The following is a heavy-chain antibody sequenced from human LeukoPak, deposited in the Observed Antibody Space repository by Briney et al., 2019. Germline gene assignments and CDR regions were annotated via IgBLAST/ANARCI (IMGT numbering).Heavy chain of an antibody. D-gene: IGHD6-6*01. J-gene: IGHJ4*02. CDR1: GYTLTELS. CDR3: ATASHSRGYSSSSNYFDY. V-gene: IGHV1-24*01. CDR2: FDPEDGET. Sequence: ASVKVSCKVSGYTLTELSMHWVRQAPGKGLEWMGGFDPEDGETIYAQKFQGRVTMTEDTSTDIAYMELSSLRSEDTAVYYCATASHSRGYSSSSNYFDYWGQGTLVTVSS.